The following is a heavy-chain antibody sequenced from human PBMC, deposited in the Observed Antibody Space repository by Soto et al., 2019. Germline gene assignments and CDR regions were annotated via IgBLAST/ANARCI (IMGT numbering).Heavy chain of an antibody. Sequence: QVQLQESGPGLVKPSETLSLTCSVSGDSISSSSSYWGWIRQPPGKGLEWIGTMYDSGNTQYKSSLKSRVSISADRSKNHFSLRLSSVTAADTAVYYCARLDCSGGSCYRPLDSWFDPWGQGTLVIVSS. D-gene: IGHD2-15*01. V-gene: IGHV4-39*02. CDR2: MYDSGNT. CDR3: ARLDCSGGSCYRPLDSWFDP. CDR1: GDSISSSSSY. J-gene: IGHJ5*02.